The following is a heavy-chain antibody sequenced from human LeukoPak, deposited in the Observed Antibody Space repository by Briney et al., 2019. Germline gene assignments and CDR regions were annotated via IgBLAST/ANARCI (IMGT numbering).Heavy chain of an antibody. CDR2: FDPEDGET. CDR3: ARRGYCISTSCSLDY. V-gene: IGHV1-24*01. D-gene: IGHD2-2*01. J-gene: IGHJ4*02. Sequence: GASVKVSCKVSGYTLTELSMHWVRQAPGKGLEWMGGFDPEDGETIYAQKFQGRVTMTEDTSTDTAYMEPSSLRSEDTAVYYCARRGYCISTSCSLDYWGQGTLVTVSS. CDR1: GYTLTELS.